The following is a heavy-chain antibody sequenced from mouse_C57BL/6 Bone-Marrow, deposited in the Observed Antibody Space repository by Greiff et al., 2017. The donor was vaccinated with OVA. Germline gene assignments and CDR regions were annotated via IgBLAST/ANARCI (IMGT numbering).Heavy chain of an antibody. D-gene: IGHD2-4*01. CDR1: GYTFTSYW. J-gene: IGHJ3*01. V-gene: IGHV1-59*01. Sequence: QVQLQQPGAELVRPGTSVKLSCKASGYTFTSYWMHWVKQRPGQGLEWIGVIDPSDSYTNYNQKFKGKATLTVDTSSSTAYMQLSSLTSEDSAVYYCAREDYAPFAYWGQGTLVTVSA. CDR3: AREDYAPFAY. CDR2: IDPSDSYT.